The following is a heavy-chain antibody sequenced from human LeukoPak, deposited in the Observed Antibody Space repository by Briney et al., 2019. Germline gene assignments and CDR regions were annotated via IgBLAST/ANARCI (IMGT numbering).Heavy chain of an antibody. J-gene: IGHJ4*02. CDR2: ISSSSSYI. CDR1: GGSFSGYY. V-gene: IGHV3-21*01. D-gene: IGHD6-19*01. CDR3: ARDAPQWLGSLDY. Sequence: PSGTLSLTCAVYGGSFSGYYWSWIRQAPGKGLEWVSSISSSSSYIYYTDSVKGRFTISRDNAKNSLYLQMNSLRAEDTAVYYCARDAPQWLGSLDYWGQGTLVTVSS.